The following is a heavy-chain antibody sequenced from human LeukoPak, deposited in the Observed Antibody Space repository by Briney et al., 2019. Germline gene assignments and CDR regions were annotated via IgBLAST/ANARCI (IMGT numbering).Heavy chain of an antibody. Sequence: GGSLRLSCVASGFTFSPYSMNWVRQAPGKGLEWVSYISGSSDITFYADSVKGRFTISRDNSKNTLYLQMNSLRAEDTAVYYCVGKVGATNFDYWGQGTLVTVSS. CDR1: GFTFSPYS. V-gene: IGHV3-48*01. J-gene: IGHJ4*02. CDR3: VGKVGATNFDY. D-gene: IGHD1-26*01. CDR2: ISGSSDIT.